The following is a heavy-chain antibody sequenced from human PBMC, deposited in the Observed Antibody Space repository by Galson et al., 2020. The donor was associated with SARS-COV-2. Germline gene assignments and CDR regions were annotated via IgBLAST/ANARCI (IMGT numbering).Heavy chain of an antibody. V-gene: IGHV1-18*04. D-gene: IGHD3-3*01. CDR2: ISAYNGNT. Sequence: ASVKVSCKASGYTFTSYGISWVRQAPGQGLEWMGWISAYNGNTNYAQKLQGRVTMTTDTSTSTAYMELRSLRSNDTAVYYCARVSLRFLEWSIVGADYYYGMDVWGKGTTVTVSS. J-gene: IGHJ6*04. CDR3: ARVSLRFLEWSIVGADYYYGMDV. CDR1: GYTFTSYG.